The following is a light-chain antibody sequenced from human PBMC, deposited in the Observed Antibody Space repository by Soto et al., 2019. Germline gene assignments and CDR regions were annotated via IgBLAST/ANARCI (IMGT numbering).Light chain of an antibody. CDR2: GAS. CDR3: LQDYNYPRT. Sequence: EIVLTQSPGTLSSSPGERATLFCRASQSVTSNYLAWYQQKPGQAPRLLIFGASIRATGLPGRFSGGGSGTDFTLTISSLQPEDFATYYCLQDYNYPRTFGQGTKVDNK. V-gene: IGKV3D-7*01. CDR1: QSVTSNY. J-gene: IGKJ1*01.